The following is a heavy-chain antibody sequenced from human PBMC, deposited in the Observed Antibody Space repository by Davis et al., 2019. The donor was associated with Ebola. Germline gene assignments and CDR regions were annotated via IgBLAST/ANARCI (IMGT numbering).Heavy chain of an antibody. Sequence: SETLSLTCTVSGGSISSYYWSWIRQPPGKGLEWIGEINHSGSTNYNPSLKSRVTISVDTSKNQFSLKLSSVTAADTAVYYCATRGYSGYDALDYWGQGALVTVSS. CDR1: GGSISSYY. D-gene: IGHD5-12*01. V-gene: IGHV4-34*01. CDR3: ATRGYSGYDALDY. CDR2: INHSGST. J-gene: IGHJ4*02.